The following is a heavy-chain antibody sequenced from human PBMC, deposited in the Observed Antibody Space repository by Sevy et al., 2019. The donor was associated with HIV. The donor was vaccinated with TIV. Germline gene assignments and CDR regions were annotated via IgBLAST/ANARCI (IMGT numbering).Heavy chain of an antibody. D-gene: IGHD1-1*01. Sequence: GGSLRLSCAASGFTFSIIYMNWVRQSPGKGLEWVGRMKSKIDGGTTDYAAPVKDRFTMSRDDSKNTLYLQMNSLKADETNAYYSTTEGIPTCGSDALDICGQGTMVTVSS. CDR2: MKSKIDGGTT. V-gene: IGHV3-15*01. CDR1: GFTFSIIY. CDR3: TTEGIPTCGSDALDI. J-gene: IGHJ3*02.